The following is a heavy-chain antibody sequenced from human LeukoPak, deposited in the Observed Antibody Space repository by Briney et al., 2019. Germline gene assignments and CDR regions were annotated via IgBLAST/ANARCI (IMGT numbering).Heavy chain of an antibody. CDR2: IYYSRRT. D-gene: IGHD3-10*01. V-gene: IGHV4-39*01. CDR3: ARQEGVSYFSSGSYFDS. J-gene: IGHJ4*02. CDR1: GGSIRSNSYC. Sequence: SETLSLTCTISGGSIRSNSYCCGWLRHPPGKGREWIVSIYYSRRTTYSPSRKSRVTIPVSSSKNQFSLKLSSVTATGAAVYDCARQEGVSYFSSGSYFDSWGEGALVTVSS.